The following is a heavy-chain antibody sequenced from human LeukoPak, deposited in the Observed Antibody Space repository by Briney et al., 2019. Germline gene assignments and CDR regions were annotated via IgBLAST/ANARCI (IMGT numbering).Heavy chain of an antibody. CDR3: ARFTYYDSSRAVDY. D-gene: IGHD3-22*01. CDR1: GYAFTSYG. J-gene: IGHJ4*02. V-gene: IGHV1-18*01. CDR2: ISAYNGNT. Sequence: GASVKVSCKASGYAFTSYGISWVRQAPGQGLEWMGWISAYNGNTNYAQKLQGRVTMTTDTSTSTAYMELRSLRSDDTAVCYCARFTYYDSSRAVDYWGQGTLVTVSS.